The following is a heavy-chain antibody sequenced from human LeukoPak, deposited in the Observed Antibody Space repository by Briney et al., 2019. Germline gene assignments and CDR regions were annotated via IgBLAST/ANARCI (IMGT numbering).Heavy chain of an antibody. CDR3: AKDLGTSPTPRGYFDY. CDR2: ISYDGSNK. J-gene: IGHJ4*02. D-gene: IGHD7-27*01. CDR1: GFTFSSYG. Sequence: GGSLRLSCAASGFTFSSYGMHWVRQAPGKGLEWVAVISYDGSNKYYADSVKGRFTISRDNSKNSLYLQMDSLRTEDTAMYYCAKDLGTSPTPRGYFDYWGQGTLVTVSS. V-gene: IGHV3-30*18.